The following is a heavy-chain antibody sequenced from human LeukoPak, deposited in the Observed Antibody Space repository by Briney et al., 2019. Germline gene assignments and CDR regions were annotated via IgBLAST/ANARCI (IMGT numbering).Heavy chain of an antibody. V-gene: IGHV3-23*01. Sequence: GGSLRLSCVASGFMFSDYAMSWVRQAPGKGLEWVSSISSSGGTTFYADSVKGRFTISRDLFKKTVHLEMKAMRAEDTAVYYCAKARERYSSSSSDHYFEYWGQGTLVTVSS. J-gene: IGHJ4*02. D-gene: IGHD6-13*01. CDR1: GFMFSDYA. CDR3: AKARERYSSSSSDHYFEY. CDR2: ISSSGGTT.